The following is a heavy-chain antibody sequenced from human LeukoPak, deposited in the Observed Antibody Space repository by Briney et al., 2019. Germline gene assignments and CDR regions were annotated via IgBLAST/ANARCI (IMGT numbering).Heavy chain of an antibody. Sequence: SETLSLTCTVSGGSISSYYWSWIRQPPGKGLEWIGYIYYSGSTNYNPSLKSRVTISVDTSKNQFSLKLSSVTAADTAVYYCASLPRGSSGGYYNFAYFDYWAREPWSPSPQ. V-gene: IGHV4-59*01. CDR2: IYYSGST. CDR3: ASLPRGSSGGYYNFAYFDY. D-gene: IGHD3-10*01. CDR1: GGSISSYY. J-gene: IGHJ4*02.